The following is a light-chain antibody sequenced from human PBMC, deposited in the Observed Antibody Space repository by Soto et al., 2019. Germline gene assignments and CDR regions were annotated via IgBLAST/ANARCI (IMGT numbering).Light chain of an antibody. V-gene: IGKV1-5*01. CDR2: DAS. CDR3: LQYNGYYRT. Sequence: FKLTKSPSSLSESVGDTVPITCVASQTISGWLAWYQQRPGKAPNLLIFDASTLESGVPSRFSGSGSGTTFTPTISSLQSDDFATYYCLQYNGYYRTFGQGTKVDIK. CDR1: QTISGW. J-gene: IGKJ1*01.